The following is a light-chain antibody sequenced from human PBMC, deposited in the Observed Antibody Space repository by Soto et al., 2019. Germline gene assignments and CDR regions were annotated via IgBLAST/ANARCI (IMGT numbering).Light chain of an antibody. J-gene: IGKJ2*03. Sequence: EPAAISCRCSQSLQHRNEFNYLDWYMQKPGRSPKLLISLASHLASGVPDRFSGSGSGTTFTLEISRVEAEDVGVYYCMQSLETPYRFGQGTKLEIK. CDR1: QSLQHRNEFNY. CDR2: LAS. CDR3: MQSLETPYR. V-gene: IGKV2-28*01.